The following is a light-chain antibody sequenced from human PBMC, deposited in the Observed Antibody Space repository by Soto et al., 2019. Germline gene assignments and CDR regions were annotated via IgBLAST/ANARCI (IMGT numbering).Light chain of an antibody. J-gene: IGKJ5*01. V-gene: IGKV3-11*01. CDR1: QSVSSY. CDR3: QHYGTSPFT. CDR2: DAS. Sequence: IVLTQSQATLSLSPGERATLSCRASQSVSSYLAWYQQKPGQAPRLLIYDASNRATGIPARFTGIGSGTDFTLTISSLEPEDFAVYFCQHYGTSPFTFGQGTRLEIK.